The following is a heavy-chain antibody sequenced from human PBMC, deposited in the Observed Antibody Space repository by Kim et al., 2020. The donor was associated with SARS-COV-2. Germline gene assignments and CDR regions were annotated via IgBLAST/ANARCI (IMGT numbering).Heavy chain of an antibody. J-gene: IGHJ4*02. Sequence: SMKARFASSRDNSKNTLYLQMNSLRAEDTAVYYCAKDLGLAAAGTRALDYWGQGTLVTVSS. V-gene: IGHV3-23*01. CDR3: AKDLGLAAAGTRALDY. D-gene: IGHD6-13*01.